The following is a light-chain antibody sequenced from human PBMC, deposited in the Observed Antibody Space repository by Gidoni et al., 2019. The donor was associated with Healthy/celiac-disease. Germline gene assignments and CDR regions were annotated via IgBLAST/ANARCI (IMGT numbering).Light chain of an antibody. CDR3: QQYYSYPWT. J-gene: IGKJ1*01. V-gene: IGKV1-8*01. Sequence: SASTGDRVTITCRASQGISSYLAWYQQKPGKAPKLLIYAASTLQSGVPSRFGGSGSGTDFTLTISCLQSEDFATYYCQQYYSYPWTFGQGTKVEIK. CDR2: AAS. CDR1: QGISSY.